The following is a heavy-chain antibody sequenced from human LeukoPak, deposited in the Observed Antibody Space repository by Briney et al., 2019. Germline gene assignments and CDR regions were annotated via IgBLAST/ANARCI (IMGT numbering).Heavy chain of an antibody. CDR3: AKDWGEYFDYVWGSFTSFDS. Sequence: GGSLRLSCAASGFTFRRYGMSWVRQAPGKGLEWVSAISGSGGSTFYADSVKGRFTISRDNSKNTLYLQMNSLRAEDTAVYYCAKDWGEYFDYVWGSFTSFDSWGQGTLVTVSS. CDR1: GFTFRRYG. CDR2: ISGSGGST. D-gene: IGHD3-16*01. J-gene: IGHJ4*02. V-gene: IGHV3-23*01.